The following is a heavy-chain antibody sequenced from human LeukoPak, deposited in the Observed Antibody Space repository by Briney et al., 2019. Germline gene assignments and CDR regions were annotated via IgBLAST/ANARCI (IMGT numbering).Heavy chain of an antibody. Sequence: PSETLSLTCAVYGGSFSGYYWSWIRQPPGKGLEWIGYIYTTGTTKYNPSLNSRVTISVDTSKNQFSLKLSSVTAADTAVYYCARSSPLILGRGYSYYFDYWGREPWSPSPQ. J-gene: IGHJ4*02. CDR2: IYTTGTT. CDR1: GGSFSGYY. D-gene: IGHD5-18*01. CDR3: ARSSPLILGRGYSYYFDY. V-gene: IGHV4-4*09.